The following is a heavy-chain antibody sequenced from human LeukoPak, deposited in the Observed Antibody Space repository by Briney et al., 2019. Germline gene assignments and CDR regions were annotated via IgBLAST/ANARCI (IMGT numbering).Heavy chain of an antibody. V-gene: IGHV3-48*03. Sequence: GGSLRLSCAASGFTFSSYEMNWVRQAPGKGLEWVSYISSSSSTIYYADSVKGRFTISRDNAKNSLYLQMNSLRAEDTAVYYCARGQWLVNYWGQGTLVTVSS. CDR1: GFTFSSYE. CDR3: ARGQWLVNY. J-gene: IGHJ4*02. CDR2: ISSSSSTI. D-gene: IGHD6-19*01.